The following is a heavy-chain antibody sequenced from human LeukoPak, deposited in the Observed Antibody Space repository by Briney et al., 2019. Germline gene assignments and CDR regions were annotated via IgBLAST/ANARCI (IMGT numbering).Heavy chain of an antibody. V-gene: IGHV3-21*01. CDR1: GFTFSSYS. D-gene: IGHD2-15*01. Sequence: GGSLRLSCAPSGFTFSSYSMHWVRQAPGKGLEWVSSISTTSSYIHYVDSVKGRFTISRDNAKNSLYLQMNSLRAEDTAVYYRAREGLPSGATKIFDYWGQGTLVTVSS. CDR3: AREGLPSGATKIFDY. J-gene: IGHJ4*02. CDR2: ISTTSSYI.